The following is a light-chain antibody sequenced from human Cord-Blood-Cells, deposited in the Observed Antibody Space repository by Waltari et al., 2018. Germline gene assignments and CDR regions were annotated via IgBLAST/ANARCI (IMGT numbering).Light chain of an antibody. CDR3: SSYAGSNNLV. V-gene: IGLV2-8*01. CDR1: SSYIGCYNY. Sequence: QSAPTQPPSASGSPGQSVTISCTGTSSYIGCYNYYSRDQQHPGNATKHMIYEVSKRPEVVTVRFSGSKSGKTASLTVSGLRAEDEADYYCSSYAGSNNLVFGGGTKLTVL. J-gene: IGLJ3*02. CDR2: EVS.